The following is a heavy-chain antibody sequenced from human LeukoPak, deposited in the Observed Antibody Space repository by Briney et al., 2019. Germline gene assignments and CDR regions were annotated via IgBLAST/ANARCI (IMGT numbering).Heavy chain of an antibody. J-gene: IGHJ4*02. CDR1: GGSISSSSYY. CDR3: AREAFYGDLDY. CDR2: IYYSGST. V-gene: IGHV4-39*07. Sequence: EASETLSLTCTVSGGSISSSSYYWGWIRQPPGKGLEWIGSIYYSGSTYYNPSLESRVTISVDTSKNQFSLKLSSVTAADTAVYYCAREAFYGDLDYWGQGTLVTVSS. D-gene: IGHD4-17*01.